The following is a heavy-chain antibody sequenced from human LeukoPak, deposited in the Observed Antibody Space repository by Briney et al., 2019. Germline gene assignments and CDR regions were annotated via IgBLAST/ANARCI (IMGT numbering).Heavy chain of an antibody. CDR2: ISYDGSNK. CDR1: GFSFSSYA. D-gene: IGHD3-9*01. Sequence: GGSLRLSCAASGFSFSSYAMHWVRQAPGKGLEWVAVISYDGSNKYYADSVKGRFTISRDNSKITLYLQMNSLRAEDTAVYYCARDFSPHYDILAGLFDSWGQGTLVTVSS. V-gene: IGHV3-30*04. CDR3: ARDFSPHYDILAGLFDS. J-gene: IGHJ4*02.